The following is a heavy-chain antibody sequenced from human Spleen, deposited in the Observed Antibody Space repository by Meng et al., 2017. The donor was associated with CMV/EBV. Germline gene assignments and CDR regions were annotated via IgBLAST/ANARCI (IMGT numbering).Heavy chain of an antibody. J-gene: IGHJ4*02. Sequence: SETLSLTCSVSGASISSTAHYWGWIRQVPGKGLEWIGSIYHSGMTYYAPSLKSRVTITIDKSNNHFSLRLTSVTAADTAVYFCGREGGGDYFDHWGQGVRVTVSS. D-gene: IGHD4-17*01. V-gene: IGHV4-39*07. CDR2: IYHSGMT. CDR1: GASISSTAHY. CDR3: GREGGGDYFDH.